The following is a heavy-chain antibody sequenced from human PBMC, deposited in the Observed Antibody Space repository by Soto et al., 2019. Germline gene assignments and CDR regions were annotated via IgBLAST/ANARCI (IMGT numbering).Heavy chain of an antibody. Sequence: SETLSLTCTVSGGSISSYYWSWIRQPPGKGLEWIGYIYYSGSTNYNPSLKSRVTISVDTSKNQFSLKLSSVTAADTAVYYCASRRITMVRGVMGTWGQGTLVTVSS. CDR3: ASRRITMVRGVMGT. CDR1: GGSISSYY. V-gene: IGHV4-59*12. D-gene: IGHD3-10*01. CDR2: IYYSGST. J-gene: IGHJ5*02.